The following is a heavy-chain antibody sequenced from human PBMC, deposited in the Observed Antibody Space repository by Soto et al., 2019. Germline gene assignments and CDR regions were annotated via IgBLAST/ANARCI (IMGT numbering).Heavy chain of an antibody. CDR3: ARRESYDILTGYYHFDY. CDR1: GVSISSSSHY. D-gene: IGHD3-9*01. Sequence: SETLSLTCTVSGVSISSSSHYWGWIRQPPGKGLEWIGSIFYSGSTSYNPSLKSRVTISVDTSKNQFSLKLSSVTAADTAVYYCARRESYDILTGYYHFDYWGQGTLVTVSS. CDR2: IFYSGST. J-gene: IGHJ4*02. V-gene: IGHV4-39*01.